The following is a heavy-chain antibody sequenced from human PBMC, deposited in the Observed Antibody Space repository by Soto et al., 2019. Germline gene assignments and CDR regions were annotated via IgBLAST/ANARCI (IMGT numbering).Heavy chain of an antibody. J-gene: IGHJ4*02. CDR1: GFTFISYG. CDR3: AKVLFYYDSSGPLDY. CDR2: ISYDGSNK. V-gene: IGHV3-30*18. Sequence: GWSLGLSCASSGFTFISYGMHWVRQAPGKGLEWVAVISYDGSNKYYADSVKGRFTISRDNSKNTLYLQMNSLRAEDTAVYYCAKVLFYYDSSGPLDYWGQGTLVTVSS. D-gene: IGHD3-22*01.